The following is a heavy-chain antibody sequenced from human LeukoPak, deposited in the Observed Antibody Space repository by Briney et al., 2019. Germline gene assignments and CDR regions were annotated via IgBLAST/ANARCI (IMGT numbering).Heavy chain of an antibody. CDR3: ARAGMAAVGIDWFFP. CDR2: IIPIFGTA. V-gene: IGHV1-69*05. CDR1: GGTFSSYA. Sequence: ASGKVSCKASGGTFSSYAISWVRHAPGQGLEWMGGIIPIFGTANYAQKFQGRVTITTDESTSTAYMELSSLRSEDTAVYYCARAGMAAVGIDWFFPWGQGTLVTVSS. D-gene: IGHD6-13*01. J-gene: IGHJ5*02.